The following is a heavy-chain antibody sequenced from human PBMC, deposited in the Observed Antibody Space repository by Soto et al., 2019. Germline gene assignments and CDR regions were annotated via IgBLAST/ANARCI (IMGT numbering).Heavy chain of an antibody. CDR2: FDPEDGET. V-gene: IGHV1-24*01. CDR1: GYTLTELS. D-gene: IGHD6-19*01. Sequence: ASVKVSCKVSGYTLTELSMHWVRQAPGKGLEWMGGFDPEDGETIYAQKFQGRVTMTEDTSTDTAYMELSSLRSEDTAVYYCATRGRMRGWFHDAFNIGGKGKMVTVS. J-gene: IGHJ3*02. CDR3: ATRGRMRGWFHDAFNI.